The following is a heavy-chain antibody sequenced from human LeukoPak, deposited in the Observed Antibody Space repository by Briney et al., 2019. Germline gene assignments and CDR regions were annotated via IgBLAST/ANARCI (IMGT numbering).Heavy chain of an antibody. Sequence: SVKVSCKTSGGTFTSYAITWVRHAPGQGLECMGKIIPISGTTNYAQTFQGRFTFTADESTITASIEFTSLRSEDTALYYCARKLRLGGTWFDPWGQGTLVTVSS. D-gene: IGHD1-26*01. CDR1: GGTFTSYA. CDR3: ARKLRLGGTWFDP. V-gene: IGHV1-69*13. CDR2: IIPISGTT. J-gene: IGHJ5*02.